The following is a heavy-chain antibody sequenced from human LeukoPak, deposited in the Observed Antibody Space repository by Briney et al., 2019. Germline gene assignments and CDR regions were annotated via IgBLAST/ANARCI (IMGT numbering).Heavy chain of an antibody. Sequence: GGSLRLSCAASGFTFSSCGMHWVRQAPGKGLEWVAVISYDGSNKYYADSVKGRFTISRDNSKNTLYLQMNSLRAEDTAVYYCARGRFNYDSSGYQYYFDYWGQGTLVTVSS. CDR2: ISYDGSNK. V-gene: IGHV3-30*03. D-gene: IGHD3-22*01. J-gene: IGHJ4*02. CDR3: ARGRFNYDSSGYQYYFDY. CDR1: GFTFSSCG.